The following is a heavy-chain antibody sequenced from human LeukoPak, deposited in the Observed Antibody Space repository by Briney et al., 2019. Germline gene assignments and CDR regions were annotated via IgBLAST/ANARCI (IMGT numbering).Heavy chain of an antibody. D-gene: IGHD6-13*01. Sequence: GGSLRLSCAASGFTFSSYWMSWVRQAPGKGLERVANIKQDGSEKYYVDSVKGRFTISRDNAKNSLYLQMNSLRAEDTAVYYCARTPVAAAGKGIWYFDYWGQGTLVTVSS. CDR2: IKQDGSEK. V-gene: IGHV3-7*03. CDR1: GFTFSSYW. J-gene: IGHJ4*02. CDR3: ARTPVAAAGKGIWYFDY.